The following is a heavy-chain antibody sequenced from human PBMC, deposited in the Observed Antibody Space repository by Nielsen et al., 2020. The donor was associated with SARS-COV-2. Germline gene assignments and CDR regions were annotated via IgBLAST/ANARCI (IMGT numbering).Heavy chain of an antibody. D-gene: IGHD4-23*01. V-gene: IGHV3-21*01. J-gene: IGHJ4*02. CDR3: ARGGGVTHYFDF. CDR1: GFTFSSYS. CDR2: VSGSSYFT. Sequence: GESLKISCEASGFTFSSYSLNWVRQAPGKGLEWVSFVSGSSYFTHYADSVRGRFTASRDNARNTLYLQMHSLKPEDTAVYFCARGGGVTHYFDFWGQGALVTVSS.